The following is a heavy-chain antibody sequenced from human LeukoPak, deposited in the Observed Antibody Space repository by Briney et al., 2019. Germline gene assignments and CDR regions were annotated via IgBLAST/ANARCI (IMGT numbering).Heavy chain of an antibody. Sequence: GGSLRLSCAASGFTFSDHYIDWVRQAPGKGLEWVGRIRSYTTEYAASVKGRFTISRDDSKNSLYLQVNSLKTEDTAVYYCARETPGSAPYWGQGTLVTVSS. J-gene: IGHJ4*02. V-gene: IGHV3-72*01. CDR2: IRSYTT. CDR1: GFTFSDHY. CDR3: ARETPGSAPY.